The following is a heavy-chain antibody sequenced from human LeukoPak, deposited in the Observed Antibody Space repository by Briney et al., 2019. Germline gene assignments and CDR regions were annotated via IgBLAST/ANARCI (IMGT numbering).Heavy chain of an antibody. CDR2: MNPNSGNT. J-gene: IGHJ4*02. D-gene: IGHD3-16*02. CDR1: GYTFTSYD. V-gene: IGHV1-8*01. CDR3: AMAVPGPAPASYRFDY. Sequence: GSVKVSCKASGYTFTSYDINWVRQATGQGLEWMGWMNPNSGNTGYAQKLQGRVTMTRNTTISTAYMEVSSLRSEDTAVYYCAMAVPGPAPASYRFDYWGQGTLVTVSS.